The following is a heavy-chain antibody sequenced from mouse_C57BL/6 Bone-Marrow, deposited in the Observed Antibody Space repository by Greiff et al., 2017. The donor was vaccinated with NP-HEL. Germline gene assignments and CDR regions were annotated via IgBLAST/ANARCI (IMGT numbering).Heavy chain of an antibody. CDR2: ISSGSSTI. CDR1: GFTFSDYG. CDR3: ARPYEYDGRGFAY. Sequence: EVKLVESGGGLVKPGGSLKLSCAASGFTFSDYGMHWVRQAPEKGLEWVAYISSGSSTIYYADTVKGRFTISRDNAKNTLFLQMTSLRSEDTAMYYCARPYEYDGRGFAYWGQGTLVTVSA. D-gene: IGHD2-4*01. J-gene: IGHJ3*01. V-gene: IGHV5-17*01.